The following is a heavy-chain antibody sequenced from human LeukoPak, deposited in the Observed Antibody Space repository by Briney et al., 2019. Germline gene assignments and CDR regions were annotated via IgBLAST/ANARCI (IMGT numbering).Heavy chain of an antibody. CDR3: AKASTRDTGYYFDS. Sequence: GGSLRLSCAASGFTFSNYAMGWVRQAPGKGPEWVSSIRYNIENTHYADAVQGRFTISRDNSKNTLYLQMNSLRAEDTARYYCAKASTRDTGYYFDSWGQGTLVSVSS. J-gene: IGHJ4*02. CDR1: GFTFSNYA. V-gene: IGHV3-23*01. CDR2: IRYNIENT. D-gene: IGHD3-9*01.